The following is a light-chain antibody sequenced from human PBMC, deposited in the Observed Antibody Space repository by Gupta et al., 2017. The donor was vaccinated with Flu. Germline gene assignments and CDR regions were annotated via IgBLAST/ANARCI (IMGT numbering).Light chain of an antibody. Sequence: DVVMTQSPLSLPVTLGQTASISCRSSQSLVHSDGNTVLHWFQQRPGQAPRRLIYLVSHRESGVPDRFSGSGSGTEFTLKISRVEAEDVGIYFCMQGAHWPWAFGQGTKVEI. CDR3: MQGAHWPWA. CDR1: QSLVHSDGNTV. J-gene: IGKJ1*01. V-gene: IGKV2-30*02. CDR2: LVS.